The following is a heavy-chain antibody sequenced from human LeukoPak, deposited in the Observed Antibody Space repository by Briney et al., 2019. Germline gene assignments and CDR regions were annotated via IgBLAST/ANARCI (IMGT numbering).Heavy chain of an antibody. J-gene: IGHJ4*02. CDR2: ISSSSSTI. V-gene: IGHV3-48*01. CDR3: ARDRYDFWSGPNY. CDR1: GFTFSSYS. Sequence: SGGSLRLSCAASGFTFSSYSMNWVRQAPGKGLEWVSYISSSSSTIYYADSVKGRFTISRDNAKNSLYLQMNSLRAEDTAVYYCARDRYDFWSGPNYWGQGTLVTVSS. D-gene: IGHD3-3*01.